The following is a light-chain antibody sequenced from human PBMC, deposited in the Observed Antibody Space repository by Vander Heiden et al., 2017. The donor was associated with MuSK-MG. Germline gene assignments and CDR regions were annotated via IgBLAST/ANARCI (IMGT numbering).Light chain of an antibody. CDR2: KAS. CDR1: QSISSW. Sequence: DIQMTQSPSTPSASVGDRVTITCRASQSISSWLAWYQQKPGKAPKLLIYKASSLESGVPSRFSGSGSGTEFTLTISSLQPDDFATYYCQQDNSFSWTFGQGTKVXIK. CDR3: QQDNSFSWT. J-gene: IGKJ1*01. V-gene: IGKV1-5*03.